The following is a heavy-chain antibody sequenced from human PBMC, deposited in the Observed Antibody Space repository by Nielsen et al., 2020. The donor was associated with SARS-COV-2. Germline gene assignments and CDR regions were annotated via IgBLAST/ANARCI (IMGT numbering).Heavy chain of an antibody. CDR3: AREAPLGIRSPFDY. CDR1: GGSFSGYY. V-gene: IGHV4-34*01. J-gene: IGHJ4*02. D-gene: IGHD7-27*01. CDR2: INHSGST. Sequence: SETLSLTCAVYGGSFSGYYWSWIRQPPGKGLEWIGEINHSGSTNYSPSLKSRVTISVDTSKNQFSLKLSSVTAADTAVYYCAREAPLGIRSPFDYWGQGTLVTVSS.